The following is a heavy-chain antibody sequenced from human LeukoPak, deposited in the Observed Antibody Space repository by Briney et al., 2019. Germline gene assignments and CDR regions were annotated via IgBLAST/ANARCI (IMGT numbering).Heavy chain of an antibody. CDR3: APRPGGRDGDTAMAYSYYGREV. CDR2: IIPILGIA. D-gene: IGHD5-18*01. J-gene: IGHJ6*04. V-gene: IGHV1-69*04. Sequence: SVKVSCKASGGTFSSYAISWVRQAPGQVLGWMGRIIPILGIANYAQKFQGRVTITADKSTSTAYMERSSLRSEDTAVYYCAPRPGGRDGDTAMAYSYYGREVGGKGTRVPVSS. CDR1: GGTFSSYA.